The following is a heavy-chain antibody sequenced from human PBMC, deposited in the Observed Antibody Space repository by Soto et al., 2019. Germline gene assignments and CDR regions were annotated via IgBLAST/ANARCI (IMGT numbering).Heavy chain of an antibody. CDR2: TYYRSKWYN. D-gene: IGHD3-3*01. J-gene: IGHJ4*02. Sequence: PSQTLSLTCVISGDSVSRNSAAWNWIRQSPSRGLEWLGRTYYRSKWYNDYAASVKSLISINPDTSKNQFSLQLKSVTPEDTAVYSCARDLDDFWSGYQSPFDCWGQGTLVTVSS. CDR1: GDSVSRNSAA. CDR3: ARDLDDFWSGYQSPFDC. V-gene: IGHV6-1*01.